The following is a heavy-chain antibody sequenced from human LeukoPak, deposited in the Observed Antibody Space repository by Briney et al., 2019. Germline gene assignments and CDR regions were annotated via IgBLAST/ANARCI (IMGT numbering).Heavy chain of an antibody. CDR3: ASLPGIVVAATGFDY. CDR1: GGSISSSSYY. V-gene: IGHV4-39*01. Sequence: PSETLSLTCTVSGGSISSSSYYWGWIRQPPGKGLEWIGSIYYSGSTYYIPSLRSRVTIYVDTSKNQFSLKLRSVTAADTAVYYCASLPGIVVAATGFDYWGQGTLVTVSS. CDR2: IYYSGST. J-gene: IGHJ4*02. D-gene: IGHD6-19*01.